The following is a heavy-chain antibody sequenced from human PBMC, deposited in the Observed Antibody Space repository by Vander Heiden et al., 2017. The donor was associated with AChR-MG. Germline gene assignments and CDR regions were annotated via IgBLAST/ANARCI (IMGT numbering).Heavy chain of an antibody. Sequence: QVQLQQWGAGLLKPSETLSLTCAVYGGSFSGYYWSWIRQPPGKGLEWIGEINHSGSTNYNPSLKSRVTISVDTSKNQFSLKLSSVTAADTAVYYCGRGVEMATIGVDYWGQGTLVTVSS. CDR1: GGSFSGYY. D-gene: IGHD5-12*01. V-gene: IGHV4-34*01. CDR3: GRGVEMATIGVDY. J-gene: IGHJ4*02. CDR2: INHSGST.